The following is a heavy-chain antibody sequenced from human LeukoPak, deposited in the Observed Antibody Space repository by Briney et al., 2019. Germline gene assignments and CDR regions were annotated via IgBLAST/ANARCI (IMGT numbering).Heavy chain of an antibody. CDR1: GFTFSDYY. D-gene: IGHD3-10*01. CDR2: ISSSGSTI. Sequence: PGGSLRLSCAASGFTFSDYYMSWIRQAPGKGLEWVSYISSSGSTIYYADSVKGRFTISRDNAKNSLYLQMNSLRAEDTAVYYCASSSGSYYSEKDYYYYGMDVWGQGTTVTVSS. J-gene: IGHJ6*02. CDR3: ASSSGSYYSEKDYYYYGMDV. V-gene: IGHV3-11*01.